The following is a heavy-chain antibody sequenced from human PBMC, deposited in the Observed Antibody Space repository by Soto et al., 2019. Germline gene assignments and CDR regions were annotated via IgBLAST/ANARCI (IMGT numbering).Heavy chain of an antibody. V-gene: IGHV1-69*02. Sequence: GASVKVSCKASGGTFSSESYSWLRQAPGQGLELMGRNIPIVGITDYAPKFQGRVSIIADRSTRTVYMELSSLRSEDTAVYYCARSPSRYTYGYYFDNWGQGTPVTVS. CDR1: GGTFSSES. J-gene: IGHJ4*02. D-gene: IGHD5-18*01. CDR3: ARSPSRYTYGYYFDN. CDR2: NIPIVGIT.